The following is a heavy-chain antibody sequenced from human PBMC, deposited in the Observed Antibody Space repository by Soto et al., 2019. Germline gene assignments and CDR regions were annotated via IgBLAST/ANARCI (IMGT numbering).Heavy chain of an antibody. CDR3: AKDKRNGDYGLEVSAFDI. V-gene: IGHV3-9*01. CDR1: GFTFDDYA. D-gene: IGHD4-17*01. CDR2: ISWSSGSI. Sequence: GGSLRLSCAASGFTFDDYAMHWVRQAPGKGLEWVSGISWSSGSIGYADSVKGRFTISRDNAKNSLYLQMNSLRAEDTALYYCAKDKRNGDYGLEVSAFDIWGQGTMVTVSS. J-gene: IGHJ3*02.